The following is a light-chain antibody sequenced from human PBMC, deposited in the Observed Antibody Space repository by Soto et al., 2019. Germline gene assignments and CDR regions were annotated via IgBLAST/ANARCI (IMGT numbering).Light chain of an antibody. V-gene: IGKV1-9*01. CDR2: GAS. CDR3: QQFNAYPLT. Sequence: DIQLTQSPSFLSASVGDRVTISCRASQGISDYLAWYQQKPEKDTKLLIYGASTLHSGVPSRFSGSASGTEFTLTSSSLQPEDFETYFCQQFNAYPLTFGGVTKLEIK. J-gene: IGKJ4*01. CDR1: QGISDY.